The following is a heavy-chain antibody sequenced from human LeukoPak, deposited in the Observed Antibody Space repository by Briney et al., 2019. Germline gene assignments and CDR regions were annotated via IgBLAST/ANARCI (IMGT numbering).Heavy chain of an antibody. CDR3: AAYSDTSGKAFDI. Sequence: GGSLRLSCAASGFTFSSYEMNRVRQAPGKGLEWVSYIGYNENIMYYADSVKGRFTISRDNARNSLYLQMNSLRPEDTAVYYCAAYSDTSGKAFDIWGQGTVVTVSS. V-gene: IGHV3-48*03. D-gene: IGHD3-22*01. J-gene: IGHJ3*02. CDR1: GFTFSSYE. CDR2: IGYNENIM.